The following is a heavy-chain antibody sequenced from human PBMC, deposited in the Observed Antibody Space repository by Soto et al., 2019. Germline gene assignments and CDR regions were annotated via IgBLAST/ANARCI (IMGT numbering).Heavy chain of an antibody. CDR3: ARGYDSSAYFYPLGDGMDV. Sequence: QVQLVQSGTEVKKPGASVKVSCKTSGYSFANQAINWVRQAPGQGLERVGRISGRSGNSNYADTVRGRVTMTTDTSTGTAYLELRALTTDDTAVYYCARGYDSSAYFYPLGDGMDVWGQGTTVTVSS. CDR2: ISGRSGNS. D-gene: IGHD3-22*01. J-gene: IGHJ6*02. V-gene: IGHV1-18*01. CDR1: GYSFANQA.